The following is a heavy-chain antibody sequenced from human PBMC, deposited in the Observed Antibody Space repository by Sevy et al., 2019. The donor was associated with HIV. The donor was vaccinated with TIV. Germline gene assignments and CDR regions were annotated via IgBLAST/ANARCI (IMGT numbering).Heavy chain of an antibody. CDR1: GGSFSGYY. CDR3: ARSVSIFGVVRFLYYFDY. D-gene: IGHD3-3*01. CDR2: INHSGST. J-gene: IGHJ4*02. Sequence: SETLSLTCAVYGGSFSGYYWSWIRQPPGKGLEWIGEINHSGSTNYNPSLKSRVTISVDTSKNQFSLKLSSVTAADTAVYYCARSVSIFGVVRFLYYFDYWGQGTLVTVSS. V-gene: IGHV4-34*01.